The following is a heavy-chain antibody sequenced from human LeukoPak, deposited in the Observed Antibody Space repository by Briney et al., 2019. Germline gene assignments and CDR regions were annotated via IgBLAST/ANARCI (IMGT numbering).Heavy chain of an antibody. CDR3: ARSPQPADIVVVPAATPNAWGDWFDP. J-gene: IGHJ5*02. Sequence: SETLSLTCTVSGGSISSYYWSWIRQPAGKGLEWIGRIYTSGSTNYNPSLKSRVTMSVDTSQNQFSLKLSSVTAADTAVYYCARSPQPADIVVVPAATPNAWGDWFDPWGQGTLVTVSS. CDR2: IYTSGST. D-gene: IGHD2-2*01. CDR1: GGSISSYY. V-gene: IGHV4-4*07.